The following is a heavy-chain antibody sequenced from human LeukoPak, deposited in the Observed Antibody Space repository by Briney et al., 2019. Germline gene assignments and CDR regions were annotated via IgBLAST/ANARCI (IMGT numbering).Heavy chain of an antibody. CDR2: IYHSGST. CDR3: ALMITFGGVIVIQGAFDI. CDR1: AYSISSAYY. J-gene: IGHJ3*02. V-gene: IGHV4-38-2*01. Sequence: PSETLSLTCAVSAYSISSAYYWGWIRQPPGKGLEWIGSIYHSGSTYYNPSLKSRVTISADTSKNQFSLKLSSVTAADTAVYYCALMITFGGVIVIQGAFDIWGQGTMVTVSS. D-gene: IGHD3-16*02.